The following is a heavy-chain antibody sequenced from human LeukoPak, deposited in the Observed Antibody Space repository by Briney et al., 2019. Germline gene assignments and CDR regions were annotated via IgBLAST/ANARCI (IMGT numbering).Heavy chain of an antibody. J-gene: IGHJ4*02. CDR3: ARAGYGSGSHDY. CDR1: GFTFSSYS. V-gene: IGHV3-21*01. Sequence: GGSLRLSCAASGFTFSSYSMNWVRQAPGKGLEWVSSISSSSSYIYYADSVKGRFTISRDNAKNSLYLQMNSLRAEDTAVYYCARAGYGSGSHDYWGQGTLATVSS. D-gene: IGHD3-10*01. CDR2: ISSSSSYI.